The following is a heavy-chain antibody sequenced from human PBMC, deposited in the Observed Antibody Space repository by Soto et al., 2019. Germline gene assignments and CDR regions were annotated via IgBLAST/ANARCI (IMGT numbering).Heavy chain of an antibody. CDR1: GGSISSYY. CDR3: ARQGFIAAHLNLDY. J-gene: IGHJ4*02. V-gene: IGHV4-59*08. CDR2: IYYSGST. Sequence: SETLSLTCTVSGGSISSYYWSWIRQPPGKGLEWIGYIYYSGSTNYNPSLKSRVTISVDTSKNQFSLKLSSVTAADTAVYCCARQGFIAAHLNLDYWGQGTLVTVSS. D-gene: IGHD6-6*01.